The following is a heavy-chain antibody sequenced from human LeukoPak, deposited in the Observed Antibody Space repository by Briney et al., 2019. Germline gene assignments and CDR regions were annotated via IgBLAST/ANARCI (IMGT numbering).Heavy chain of an antibody. J-gene: IGHJ5*02. CDR2: IIPILGIA. D-gene: IGHD5-12*01. CDR3: ASLSGYEGWFDP. CDR1: GGTFSSYA. Sequence: GASEKVSCKASGGTFSSYAISWVRQAPEQGIEWMGRIIPILGIANYAQKFQGRVTITADKSTSTAYMELRSLRSDDTAVYYCASLSGYEGWFDPWGQGTLVTVSS. V-gene: IGHV1-69*04.